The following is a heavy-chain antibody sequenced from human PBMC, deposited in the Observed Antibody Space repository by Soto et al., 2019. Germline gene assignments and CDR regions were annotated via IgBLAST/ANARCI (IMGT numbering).Heavy chain of an antibody. J-gene: IGHJ4*02. D-gene: IGHD3-10*01. V-gene: IGHV3-74*01. CDR1: GFTFRNYW. CDR2: INSNTSDT. Sequence: EVQLAESGGSLVQPGESLGLSCAASGFTFRNYWMHWVRQAPGKGLEWVSRINSNTSDTSYADSVKGRFTVSRDNAKKSMYLQMYSLRVEDKAVCYCFCEGGFVDNFDLWGQGTMVIVSS. CDR3: FCEGGFVDNFDL.